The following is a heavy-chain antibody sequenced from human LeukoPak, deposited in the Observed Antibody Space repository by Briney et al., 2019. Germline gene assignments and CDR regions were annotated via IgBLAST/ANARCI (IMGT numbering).Heavy chain of an antibody. CDR3: ARGGIAARVGRWFDP. D-gene: IGHD6-6*01. V-gene: IGHV3-74*01. CDR2: INTDGSST. J-gene: IGHJ5*02. CDR1: GFTFSSYW. Sequence: PGGSLRLSCAASGFTFSSYWMHWVRQAPGKGLVWVSRINTDGSSTSYADSVKGRFSISRDNAKNSLFLQMNSLRAEDTAVYYCARGGIAARVGRWFDPWGQGTLVTVSS.